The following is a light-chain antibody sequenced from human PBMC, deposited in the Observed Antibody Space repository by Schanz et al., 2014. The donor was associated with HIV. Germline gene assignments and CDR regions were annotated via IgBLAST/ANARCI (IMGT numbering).Light chain of an antibody. V-gene: IGKV4-1*01. CDR3: QQYYSTPVT. J-gene: IGKJ5*01. CDR1: QTISYTSNNQNY. Sequence: DIVLTQSPDSLAVSLGERATINCKSSQTISYTSNNQNYLAWYQQKPGQPPKLLIYWASIRESGVPDRFSGSGSGTDFTLTISSLQAEDVAVYYCQQYYSTPVTFGQGTRLEIK. CDR2: WAS.